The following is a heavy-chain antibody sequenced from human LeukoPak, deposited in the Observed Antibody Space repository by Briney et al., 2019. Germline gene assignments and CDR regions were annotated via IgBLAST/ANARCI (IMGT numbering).Heavy chain of an antibody. Sequence: GGSLRLSCAASGFTFNTYAMSWVRQAPGKRLEWVSGVTGNGIHTRYADSVKGRFTISRDNSKNTVHLQMNSLRVDDTAVYYCVKGTAEYCTGVTCYEFDSWGQGTLVAVSS. J-gene: IGHJ4*02. CDR2: VTGNGIHT. CDR3: VKGTAEYCTGVTCYEFDS. D-gene: IGHD2-15*01. CDR1: GFTFNTYA. V-gene: IGHV3-23*01.